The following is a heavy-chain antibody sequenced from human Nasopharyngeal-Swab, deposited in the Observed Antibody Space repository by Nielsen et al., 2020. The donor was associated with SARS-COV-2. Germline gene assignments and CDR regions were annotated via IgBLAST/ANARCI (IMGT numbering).Heavy chain of an antibody. CDR1: GYSFTTYT. CDR3: ARDLPRITIFGVVDY. V-gene: IGHV1-18*01. D-gene: IGHD3-3*01. Sequence: SVKVSCKASGYSFTTYTMNWVRQAPGQGLEWMGWISAYNGNTNYAQKLQGRVTMTTDTSTSTAYMELRSLRSDDTAVYYCARDLPRITIFGVVDYWGQGTLVTVSS. CDR2: ISAYNGNT. J-gene: IGHJ4*02.